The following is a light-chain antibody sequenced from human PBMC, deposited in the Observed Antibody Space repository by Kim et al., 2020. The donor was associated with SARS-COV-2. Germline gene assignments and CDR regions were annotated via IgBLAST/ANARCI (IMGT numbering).Light chain of an antibody. Sequence: GQSITISCTGTSSDVGGYNYVSWYQQHPGKAPKLMIYDVSNRPSGVSNRFSGSKSGNTASLTISGLQAEDEADYYCSSHTSSSTRVFGGGTQLTVL. CDR3: SSHTSSSTRV. J-gene: IGLJ3*02. V-gene: IGLV2-14*03. CDR1: SSDVGGYNY. CDR2: DVS.